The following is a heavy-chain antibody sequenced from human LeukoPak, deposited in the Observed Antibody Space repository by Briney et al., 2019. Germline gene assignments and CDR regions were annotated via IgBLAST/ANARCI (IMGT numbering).Heavy chain of an antibody. J-gene: IGHJ4*02. Sequence: GGSLRLSCATSGFTFSSYWMSWVRQAPGKGLEWVANIKQDGSERYYVDSVKGRFTISRDNAKNPLYLQMNSLRAVDTAVYYCARGPSGGNGFSYWGLGTLVTVSS. D-gene: IGHD2-15*01. CDR2: IKQDGSER. CDR3: ARGPSGGNGFSY. V-gene: IGHV3-7*04. CDR1: GFTFSSYW.